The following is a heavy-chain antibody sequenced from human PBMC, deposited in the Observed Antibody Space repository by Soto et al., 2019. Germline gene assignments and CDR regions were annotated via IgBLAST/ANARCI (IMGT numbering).Heavy chain of an antibody. Sequence: SETLSLTCPVSGGSVSSGSYYWSWIRQPPGKGLEWIGYIYYSGSTNYNPSLKSRVTISVDTSKNQFSLKLSSVTAADTAVYYCARVDGYYFPVWWFDPWGQGTLVTVS. J-gene: IGHJ5*02. V-gene: IGHV4-61*01. CDR3: ARVDGYYFPVWWFDP. CDR1: GGSVSSGSYY. D-gene: IGHD3-22*01. CDR2: IYYSGST.